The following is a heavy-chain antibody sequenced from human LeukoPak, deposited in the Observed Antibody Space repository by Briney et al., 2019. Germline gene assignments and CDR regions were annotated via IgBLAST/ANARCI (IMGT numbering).Heavy chain of an antibody. J-gene: IGHJ4*02. V-gene: IGHV1-46*01. CDR2: INPSGGST. CDR1: GYTFIRYY. D-gene: IGHD4-17*01. CDR3: ARGGYGDRIDY. Sequence: ASVKVSCKASGYTFIRYYMHWVRQAPGQGLEWMGIINPSGGSTSYAQKFQGRVTMTRDTSASTVYMELSRLRSEDTAVYYCARGGYGDRIDYWGQGTLVSVSS.